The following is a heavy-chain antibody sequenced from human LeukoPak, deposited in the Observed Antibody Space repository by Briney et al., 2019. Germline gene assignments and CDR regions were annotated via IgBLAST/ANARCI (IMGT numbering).Heavy chain of an antibody. CDR2: INHNGEAI. Sequence: GGSLRLSCAASGFPFSSRVMSWVRQAPGKGLEWIAYINHNGEAIYYPEFVKGRFIISRDNAKNTLFLQMNDLRDEDTAVYYCARDYDWALDFWGQGTRVTVSS. CDR3: ARDYDWALDF. D-gene: IGHD3-9*01. CDR1: GFPFSSRV. J-gene: IGHJ4*02. V-gene: IGHV3-48*02.